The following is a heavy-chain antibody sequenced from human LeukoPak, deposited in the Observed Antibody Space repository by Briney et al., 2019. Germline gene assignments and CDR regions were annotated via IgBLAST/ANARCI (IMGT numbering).Heavy chain of an antibody. CDR2: IYYSGST. J-gene: IGHJ4*02. CDR1: GGSISSGGYY. D-gene: IGHD3-3*01. Sequence: SETLSLTCTVSGGSISSGGYYWSWIRQHPAKGLEWIGYIYYSGSTYYHPSLKSRVTISVYTSKIQFSLKLSSVTAADTAVYYCARGRSSYYDFWSGYYCDYWGQGTLVTVSS. V-gene: IGHV4-31*03. CDR3: ARGRSSYYDFWSGYYCDY.